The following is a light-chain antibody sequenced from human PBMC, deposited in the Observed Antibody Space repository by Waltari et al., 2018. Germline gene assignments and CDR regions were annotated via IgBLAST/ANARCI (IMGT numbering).Light chain of an antibody. CDR2: DVS. Sequence: QSALTQPASVSGSLGQSITISCTGSGSDIGAYDFVSWYQQYPGKPPKLIIYDVSTRPSAVSNRFSGVKSGNTASLAISGLQAEDEADYYCSAYTTTYTLGLFGGGTKLTVL. CDR1: GSDIGAYDF. CDR3: SAYTTTYTLGL. V-gene: IGLV2-14*03. J-gene: IGLJ3*02.